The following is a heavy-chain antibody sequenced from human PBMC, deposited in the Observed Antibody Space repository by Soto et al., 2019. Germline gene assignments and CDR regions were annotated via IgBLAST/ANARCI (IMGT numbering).Heavy chain of an antibody. CDR2: IHYSGST. CDR3: ARRGYDTSGFYFFFDY. J-gene: IGHJ4*02. D-gene: IGHD3-22*01. CDR1: RGSISNDGYF. V-gene: IGHV4-31*01. Sequence: QVQLQESGPGLVQPSQTLSLTCSVSRGSISNDGYFWSWIRQRPGEGLEWIGYIHYSGSTFYNPSLESPVTMSVYTSKNQFSLNLISVSAADTAVYYCARRGYDTSGFYFFFDYWGQGILVTVSS.